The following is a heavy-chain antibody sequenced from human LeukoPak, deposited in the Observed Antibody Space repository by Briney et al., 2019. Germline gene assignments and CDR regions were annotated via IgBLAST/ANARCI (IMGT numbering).Heavy chain of an antibody. CDR2: INEDGSRK. D-gene: IGHD5-12*01. CDR1: GFTFSNYW. V-gene: IGHV3-7*05. CDR3: ARDIGYHTFDY. J-gene: IGHJ4*02. Sequence: GGSLRLSCVGSGFTFSNYWINWVRQAPGKGLEWVGNINEDGSRKNYADSVKGRFTISRDNSKNSLYLQMNSLRAEDTAVYFCARDIGYHTFDYWGQGTLVTVSS.